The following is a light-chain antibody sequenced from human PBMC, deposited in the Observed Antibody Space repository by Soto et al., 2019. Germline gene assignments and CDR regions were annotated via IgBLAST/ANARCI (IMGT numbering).Light chain of an antibody. CDR1: SSNIGNNA. CDR2: DDN. V-gene: IGLV1-36*01. J-gene: IGLJ3*02. Sequence: QSVLTHPPSVSAAPVQKVTISCSGSSSNIGNNAVNWYQQLPGKAPKLLIHDDNRESSGGSHRFSGSNSGTSASLAISDLQSEDEAHYYCAAWDDSRNGPVFGGGTKLTVL. CDR3: AAWDDSRNGPV.